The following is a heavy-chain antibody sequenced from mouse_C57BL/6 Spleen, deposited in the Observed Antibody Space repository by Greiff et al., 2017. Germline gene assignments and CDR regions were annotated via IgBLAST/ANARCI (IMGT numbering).Heavy chain of an antibody. D-gene: IGHD1-1*01. Sequence: EVKVEESGEGLVKPGGSLKLSCAASGFTFSSYAMSWVRQTPEKRLEWVAYISSGGDYIYYADTVKGRFTISRDNARNTLYLQMSSLKSEDTAMYYCTREDYYGSDYWGQGTTLTVSS. CDR2: ISSGGDYI. CDR1: GFTFSSYA. CDR3: TREDYYGSDY. J-gene: IGHJ2*01. V-gene: IGHV5-9-1*02.